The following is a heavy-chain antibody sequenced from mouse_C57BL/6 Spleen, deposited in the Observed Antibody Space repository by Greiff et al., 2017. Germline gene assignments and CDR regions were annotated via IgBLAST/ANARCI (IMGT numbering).Heavy chain of an antibody. CDR1: GYAFSSSW. J-gene: IGHJ2*01. V-gene: IGHV1-82*01. D-gene: IGHD2-5*01. CDR2: IYPGDGDT. Sequence: QVQLKESGPELVKPGASVKISCKASGYAFSSSWMNWVKQRPGKGLEWIGRIYPGDGDTNYNGKFKGKATLTADKSSSTAYMQLSSLTSEDSAVYFCARGGTYYSNWDYFDYWGQGTTLTVSS. CDR3: ARGGTYYSNWDYFDY.